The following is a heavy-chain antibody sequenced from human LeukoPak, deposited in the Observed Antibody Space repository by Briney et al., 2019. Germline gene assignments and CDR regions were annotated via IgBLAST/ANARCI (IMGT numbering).Heavy chain of an antibody. CDR3: ARALTRDALDL. J-gene: IGHJ3*01. Sequence: PGGSLRLSCAASGFTFSSYGMHWVRQAPGKGLEWVAVIWYDGSNKYYADSVKGRFTISRDNSKNTLYLQMNNLKAGDTAVYYCARALTRDALDLWGQGTMVTVSS. CDR2: IWYDGSNK. V-gene: IGHV3-33*01. CDR1: GFTFSSYG.